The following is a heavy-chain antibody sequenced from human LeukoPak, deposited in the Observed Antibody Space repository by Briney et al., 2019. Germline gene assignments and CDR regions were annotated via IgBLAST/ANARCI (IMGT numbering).Heavy chain of an antibody. CDR1: GGSISSYY. Sequence: SETLPLTCTVSGGSISSYYWSWIRQPPGKGLEWIGYIYYSGSTNYNPSPKSRVTISVDTSKNQFSLKLSSVTAADTAVYYCARDSASSTSAYFDYWGQGTLVTVSS. CDR2: IYYSGST. CDR3: ARDSASSTSAYFDY. J-gene: IGHJ4*02. D-gene: IGHD2-2*01. V-gene: IGHV4-59*01.